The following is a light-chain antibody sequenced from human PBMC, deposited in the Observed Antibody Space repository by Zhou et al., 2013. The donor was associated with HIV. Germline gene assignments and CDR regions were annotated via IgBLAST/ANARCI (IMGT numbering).Light chain of an antibody. V-gene: IGKV1-16*01. Sequence: DIQMTQSPSSLSASVGDRVTIACRASQVIGNSLAWFQQKPGKAPKSLIYAASTLHGGVPSRFSGSGSGTDFTLTISSLQSDDFATYYCQQYFGYPTFGQGTRVEIK. J-gene: IGKJ1*01. CDR2: AAS. CDR1: QVIGNS. CDR3: QQYFGYPT.